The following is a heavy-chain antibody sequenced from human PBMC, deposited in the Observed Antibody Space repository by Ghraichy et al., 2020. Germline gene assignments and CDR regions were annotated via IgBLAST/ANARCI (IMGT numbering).Heavy chain of an antibody. CDR2: IYYSGST. D-gene: IGHD3-10*01. J-gene: IGHJ3*02. V-gene: IGHV4-31*03. Sequence: SLNISCTVSGGSISSGGYYWSWIRQHPGKGLEWIGYIYYSGSTYYNPSLKSRVTISVDTSKNQFSLKLSSVTAADTAVYYCASLWFREGAFDIWGQGTMVTVSS. CDR1: GGSISSGGYY. CDR3: ASLWFREGAFDI.